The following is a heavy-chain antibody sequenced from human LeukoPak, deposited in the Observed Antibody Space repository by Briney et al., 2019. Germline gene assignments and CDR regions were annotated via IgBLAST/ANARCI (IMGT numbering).Heavy chain of an antibody. D-gene: IGHD1-26*01. CDR3: ARVSIGGSFHYFDY. Sequence: GRSLRLSCAASGFTFSSYAMHWVRQAPGKGLEWVAVISYDGSNKYYADSVKGRFTISRDNSKNTLYLQMNSLRAEDTAVYYCARVSIGGSFHYFDYWGQGTLVTVSS. V-gene: IGHV3-30-3*01. CDR2: ISYDGSNK. J-gene: IGHJ4*02. CDR1: GFTFSSYA.